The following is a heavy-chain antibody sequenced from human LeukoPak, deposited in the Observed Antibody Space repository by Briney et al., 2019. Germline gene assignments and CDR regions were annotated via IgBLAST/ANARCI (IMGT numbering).Heavy chain of an antibody. CDR1: GGSIGTYC. D-gene: IGHD3-16*02. CDR3: ARHIGGGIEDMDV. J-gene: IGHJ6*03. V-gene: IGHV4-59*08. Sequence: SETLSLTCTVSGGSIGTYCWSWIRQSPGKGLEWIGYIYVTGTRYNPYLQSRVTISVDRSRNQFFLKMSSVTAADTAVYYCARHIGGGIEDMDVWGKGTKVIVSS. CDR2: IYVTGT.